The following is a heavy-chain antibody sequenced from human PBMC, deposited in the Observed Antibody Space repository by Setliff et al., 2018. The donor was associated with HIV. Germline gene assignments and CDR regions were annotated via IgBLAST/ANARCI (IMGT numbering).Heavy chain of an antibody. Sequence: SVKVSCKTSGGTLTNYVITWVRQAPGQGLEWMGIIIPMYNIPTYAQKFQGRVTFTADESTSTAYMELSSLSSEDTAVYYCARDKTGIAAAAFGGGSAWSDEGFDIWGQGTMVTVSS. CDR3: ARDKTGIAAAAFGGGSAWSDEGFDI. CDR2: IIPMYNIP. CDR1: GGTLTNYV. D-gene: IGHD6-13*01. J-gene: IGHJ3*02. V-gene: IGHV1-69*13.